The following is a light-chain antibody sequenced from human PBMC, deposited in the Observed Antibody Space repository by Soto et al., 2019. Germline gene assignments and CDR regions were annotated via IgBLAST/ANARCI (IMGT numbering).Light chain of an antibody. CDR2: GAS. V-gene: IGKV3-20*01. Sequence: EIVMTQSPATLSVSPGERATLSCRASQSVSSNLAWYQQKPGQAPRLLIYGASTRATGVPERFSGSGSGTDFTLTISRLEPEDSAVYYCQQYGGSPWTFGQGTKVEIK. J-gene: IGKJ1*01. CDR1: QSVSSN. CDR3: QQYGGSPWT.